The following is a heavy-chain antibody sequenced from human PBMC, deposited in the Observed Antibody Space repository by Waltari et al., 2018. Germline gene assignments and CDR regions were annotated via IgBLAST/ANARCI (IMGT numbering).Heavy chain of an antibody. V-gene: IGHV4-39*01. CDR1: GGSISSSSYY. J-gene: IGHJ5*02. CDR2: IYYSGST. D-gene: IGHD3-22*01. Sequence: QLQLQESGPGLVKPSETLSLTCTVSGGSISSSSYYWGWLRQPPGKGLEWIGSIYYSGSTYYNPSLKSRVTISVDTSKNQFSLKLSSVTAADTAVYYCARHFYDSSGYYSNWFDPWGQGTLVTVSS. CDR3: ARHFYDSSGYYSNWFDP.